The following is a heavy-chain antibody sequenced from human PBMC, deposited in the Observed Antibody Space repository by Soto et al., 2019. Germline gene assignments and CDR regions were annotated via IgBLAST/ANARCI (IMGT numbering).Heavy chain of an antibody. CDR2: IYPGDSDT. J-gene: IGHJ4*02. CDR1: GYSFTNYW. D-gene: IGHD6-19*01. CDR3: AIQHPLDSSAWYN. Sequence: GESLKISCQASGYSFTNYWIGWVRQMPGKGLEWMGTIYPGDSDTRYSPSFQGQVTFSVDKSINTAYLHWTSLKASDTAIYYCAIQHPLDSSAWYNWGQGTLVTVSS. V-gene: IGHV5-51*01.